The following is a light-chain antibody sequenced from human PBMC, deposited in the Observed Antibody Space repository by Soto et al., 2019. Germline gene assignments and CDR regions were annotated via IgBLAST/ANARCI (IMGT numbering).Light chain of an antibody. CDR3: SSYAGSNTSYV. Sequence: QSALTQPPSASGSPGQSVTISCTGTSSDVGGYNYVSWYQQHPGKVPKLMIYEVSKRPSGVPDRFSGSKSGNTASLTVSGLQAEDEADYYCSSYAGSNTSYVFGTGTKLTAL. CDR1: SSDVGGYNY. J-gene: IGLJ1*01. V-gene: IGLV2-8*01. CDR2: EVS.